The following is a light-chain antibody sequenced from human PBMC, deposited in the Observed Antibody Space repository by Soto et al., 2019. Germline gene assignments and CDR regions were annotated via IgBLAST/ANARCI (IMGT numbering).Light chain of an antibody. CDR3: CSYRTNTPL. Sequence: QSVLTQPASVSGSPGQSITISCTGTSSDVGCYNYVSWYQQHPDKAPKLMIYEVNHRPSGVSNRFSGSKSGNTASLTISGFQADDEASYYCCSYRTNTPLFGGGNKLTVL. CDR1: SSDVGCYNY. V-gene: IGLV2-14*01. J-gene: IGLJ2*01. CDR2: EVN.